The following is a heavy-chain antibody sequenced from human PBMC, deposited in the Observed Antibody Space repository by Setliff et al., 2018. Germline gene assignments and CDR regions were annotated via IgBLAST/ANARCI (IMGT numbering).Heavy chain of an antibody. J-gene: IGHJ4*02. D-gene: IGHD3-10*01. CDR2: LYGGGNT. Sequence: GGSLRLSCAASGFTVSSKDMSWVRQAPGKGLEWIALLYGGGNTFYADSVRGRFTITGDSSKNAVYLQMNRLRADDTAVYYCRQWFGELSRDYWGPGTLVTVSS. CDR1: GFTVSSKD. V-gene: IGHV3-53*01. CDR3: RQWFGELSRDY.